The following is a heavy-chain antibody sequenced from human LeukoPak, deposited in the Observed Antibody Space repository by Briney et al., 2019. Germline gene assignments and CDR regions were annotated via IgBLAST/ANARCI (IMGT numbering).Heavy chain of an antibody. CDR3: ARELAFYFVTIGYFYFDY. V-gene: IGHV1-18*01. J-gene: IGHJ4*02. CDR2: ISAYNGDT. Sequence: ASVKVSCKASGYTFTNNGISWVRQAPGQGLEWMGWISAYNGDTNYAQKFQGRVSMTTDTSTSTAYLEVRSLRSDDTAVYYCARELAFYFVTIGYFYFDYWGQGTLVTVSS. D-gene: IGHD3-22*01. CDR1: GYTFTNNG.